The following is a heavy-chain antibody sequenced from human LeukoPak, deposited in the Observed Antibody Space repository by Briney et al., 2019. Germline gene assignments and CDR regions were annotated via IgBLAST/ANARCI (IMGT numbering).Heavy chain of an antibody. J-gene: IGHJ4*02. D-gene: IGHD3-9*01. CDR2: ITGSGETT. CDR1: GFIFSKYA. V-gene: IGHV3-23*01. Sequence: GESLRLSSAASGFIFSKYAMRWVRQAPGKGLEWVSAITGSGETTYYADSVKGRFTISRDNSKNTLYVEMNTLRAEDTAVYYCAKWGDYDILTGYYVSDFWGQGTLVTVSS. CDR3: AKWGDYDILTGYYVSDF.